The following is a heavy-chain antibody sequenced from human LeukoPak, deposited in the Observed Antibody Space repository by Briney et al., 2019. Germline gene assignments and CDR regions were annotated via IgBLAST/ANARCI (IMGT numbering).Heavy chain of an antibody. CDR3: ARVYSGYDYYSS. CDR1: RFTFSSYG. V-gene: IGHV3-23*01. D-gene: IGHD5-12*01. CDR2: ISGSGGST. Sequence: GGTLRLSCAASRFTFSSYGMTWVRQAPGKGLEWVSAISGSGGSTYYADSAKGRFTISRDNSKNTLYLQMNSLRAEDTAVYYCARVYSGYDYYSSWGQGTLVTVSS. J-gene: IGHJ5*02.